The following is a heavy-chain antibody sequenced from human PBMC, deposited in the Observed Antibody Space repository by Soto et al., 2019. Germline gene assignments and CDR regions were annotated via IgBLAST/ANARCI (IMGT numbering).Heavy chain of an antibody. CDR1: GDSVNRGGYY. J-gene: IGHJ3*02. V-gene: IGHV4-31*03. Sequence: SETLSLTCTVSGDSVNRGGYYWSWIRQHPGKGLEWIGHTYFSGSTNYNPSLKSRVTISVDTSKNQFSLRLSSVTASDTAVYLCARVPYTYYDSRIHAFDIWGPETMLTVSS. CDR3: ARVPYTYYDSRIHAFDI. D-gene: IGHD3-22*01. CDR2: TYFSGST.